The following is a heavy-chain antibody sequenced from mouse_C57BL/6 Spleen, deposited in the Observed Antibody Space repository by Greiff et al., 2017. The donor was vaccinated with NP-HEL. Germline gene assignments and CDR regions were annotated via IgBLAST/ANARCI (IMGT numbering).Heavy chain of an antibody. CDR3: ARGGYDYDEEGYMDY. CDR2: IYPGDGDT. V-gene: IGHV1-80*01. CDR1: GYAFSSYW. J-gene: IGHJ2*01. Sequence: QVHVQQSGAELVKPGASVKISCTASGYAFSSYWMNWVKQRPGEGLEWIGQIYPGDGDTNYNGKFKGKATLTADKSSSTAYMQLSSLTSEDSAVYFCARGGYDYDEEGYMDYWGQGTTLTVSS. D-gene: IGHD2-4*01.